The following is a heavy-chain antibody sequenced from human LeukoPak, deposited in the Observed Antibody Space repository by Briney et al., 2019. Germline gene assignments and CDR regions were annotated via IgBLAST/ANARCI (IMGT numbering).Heavy chain of an antibody. J-gene: IGHJ6*02. CDR2: IIPILGIA. CDR3: ARDRIAVAGTESIYYYYGMDV. V-gene: IGHV1-69*04. D-gene: IGHD6-19*01. CDR1: GGTFSSYA. Sequence: GASVKVSCKASGGTFSSYAISWVRQAPGQGLEWIGRIIPILGIANYAQKFQGRVTITADKSTSTAYMELSSLRSEDTAVYYCARDRIAVAGTESIYYYYGMDVWGQGTTVTVSS.